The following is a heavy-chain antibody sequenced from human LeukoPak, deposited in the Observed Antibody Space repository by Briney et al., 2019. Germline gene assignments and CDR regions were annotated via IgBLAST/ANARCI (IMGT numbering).Heavy chain of an antibody. CDR1: GFTFSSDG. D-gene: IGHD2-21*01. J-gene: IGHJ2*01. CDR2: ISASGDGT. V-gene: IGHV3-23*01. CDR3: AKNLLGSEAYSWYFDL. Sequence: PGGSLRLSCAASGFTFSSDGMSWVRQAPGKGLEWVSSISASGDGTVYADSVKGRVTICRDNSENTLYLQMNSLRAEDTAVYSCAKNLLGSEAYSWYFDLWGRGTLVTVSS.